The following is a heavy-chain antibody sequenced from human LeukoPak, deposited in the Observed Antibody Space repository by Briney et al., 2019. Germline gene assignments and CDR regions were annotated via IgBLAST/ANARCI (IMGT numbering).Heavy chain of an antibody. CDR3: ARPYYYGSGTHGAFDM. V-gene: IGHV5-51*01. CDR2: IQPGDSDT. CDR1: GYTFTSYW. D-gene: IGHD3-10*01. J-gene: IGHJ3*02. Sequence: LGESLKISCRGSGYTFTSYWIGWVRQMPGKGPEWMGIIQPGDSDTRYSPSFQGQVTISADKSISTAYLRWSSLKASDTAMYYCARPYYYGSGTHGAFDMWGQGTMVTVSS.